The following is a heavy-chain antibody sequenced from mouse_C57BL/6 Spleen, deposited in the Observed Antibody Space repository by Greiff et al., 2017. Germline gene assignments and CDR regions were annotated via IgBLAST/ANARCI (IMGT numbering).Heavy chain of an antibody. V-gene: IGHV5-17*01. Sequence: EVKVVESGGGLVKPGGSLKLSCAASGFTFSDYGMHWVRQAPEKGLEWVAYISSGSSTIYYADTVKGRFTISRDNAKNTLFLQMNSLRSEDTAMYSCASRESYCSSYLYFDVWGTGTTVTVSS. CDR2: ISSGSSTI. CDR1: GFTFSDYG. CDR3: ASRESYCSSYLYFDV. J-gene: IGHJ1*03. D-gene: IGHD1-1*01.